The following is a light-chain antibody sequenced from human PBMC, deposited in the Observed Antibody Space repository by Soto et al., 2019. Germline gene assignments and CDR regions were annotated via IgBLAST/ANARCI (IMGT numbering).Light chain of an antibody. CDR3: AIWDYSLRV. CDR1: SSNIGTHF. Sequence: QSVLTQPTSASGTPGQRVTISCSGSSSNIGTHFVYWYQQLPETAPKLLIYANDQRPSGVPDRFSGSKSGTSASLAISGLRSEDEADYYCAIWDYSLRVFGGGTKHTVL. J-gene: IGLJ2*01. V-gene: IGLV1-47*01. CDR2: AND.